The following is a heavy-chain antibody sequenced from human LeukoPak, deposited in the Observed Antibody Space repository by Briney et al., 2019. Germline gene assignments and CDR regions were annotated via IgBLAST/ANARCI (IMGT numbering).Heavy chain of an antibody. CDR1: GYTFTSYA. D-gene: IGHD2-21*01. CDR3: ARVRPVVVGRYYYYMDV. Sequence: ASVKVSCKASGYTFTSYAMNWGRQAPGQGLEWMGWINTNTGNPTYAQGFTGRFVFSLDTSVSTAYLQISSLKAEDTAVYYCARVRPVVVGRYYYYMDVWGKGTTVTVSS. J-gene: IGHJ6*03. CDR2: INTNTGNP. V-gene: IGHV7-4-1*02.